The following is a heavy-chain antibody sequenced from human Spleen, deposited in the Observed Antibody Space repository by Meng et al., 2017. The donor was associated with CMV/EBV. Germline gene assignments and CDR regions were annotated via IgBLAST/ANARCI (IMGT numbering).Heavy chain of an antibody. D-gene: IGHD6-6*01. J-gene: IGHJ6*02. V-gene: IGHV3-7*01. CDR1: GFFFSSNW. CDR3: ARDRLASEQLVRIGVRNYGMDV. CDR2: INQDGSEK. Sequence: GGSLRLSCVASGFFFSSNWMTWVRQAPGKGLEWVANINQDGSEKYYVESVMGRFTISRDNAKNLLYLQMNSLTAADTAVYYCARDRLASEQLVRIGVRNYGMDVWGQGTTVTVSS.